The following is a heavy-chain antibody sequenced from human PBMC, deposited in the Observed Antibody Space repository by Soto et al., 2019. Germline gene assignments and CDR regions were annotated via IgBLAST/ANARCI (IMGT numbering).Heavy chain of an antibody. CDR2: IKHSGST. V-gene: IGHV4-30-2*01. J-gene: IGHJ4*02. CDR1: GGSISRGGNS. D-gene: IGHD6-19*01. CDR3: ALSGGLRAGAADY. Sequence: QLQLQESGSGLVKPSQTLSLNCAVSGGSISRGGNSWSCIRHPPGKGLGWIGYIKHSGSTYYSPSLKVRLPISVDRSKNQFSLKLGSVTDADTAVYSWALSGGLRAGAADYRGQGTLVTVSS.